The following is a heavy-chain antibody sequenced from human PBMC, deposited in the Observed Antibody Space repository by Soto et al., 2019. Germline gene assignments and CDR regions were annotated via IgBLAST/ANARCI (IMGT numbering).Heavy chain of an antibody. D-gene: IGHD6-6*01. J-gene: IGHJ5*02. CDR2: TSFDGSNK. CDR3: AKDMGSSSSGGDWFDP. CDR1: GFTFSNYG. V-gene: IGHV3-30*18. Sequence: QVQLVESGGGVVQPGRSLRLSCAASGFTFSNYGMHWVRQAPGKGLEWVAVTSFDGSNKYYVDSVKGRFTISRDNSENTLYLYMNSLRAEDTAVYYCAKDMGSSSSGGDWFDPWGQGTLVTVSS.